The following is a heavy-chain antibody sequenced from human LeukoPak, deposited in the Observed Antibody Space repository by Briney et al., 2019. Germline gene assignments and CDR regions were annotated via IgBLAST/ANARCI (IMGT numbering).Heavy chain of an antibody. D-gene: IGHD3-10*01. J-gene: IGHJ4*02. V-gene: IGHV3-66*01. CDR2: SYSGGST. Sequence: GRSLRLSCPASGFTVSSNYMSWARQAPGKGLEWVSVSYSGGSTYYGDFVKARFTISRDNYQHTMYLQMNSLRAEDTAVYYCARDYGFFDYWGQGTLVTVSS. CDR1: GFTVSSNY. CDR3: ARDYGFFDY.